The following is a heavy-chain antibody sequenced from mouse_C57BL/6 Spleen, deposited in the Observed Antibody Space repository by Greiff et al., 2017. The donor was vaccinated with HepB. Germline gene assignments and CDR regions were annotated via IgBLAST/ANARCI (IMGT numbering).Heavy chain of an antibody. D-gene: IGHD1-1*01. CDR3: AREHYYGSWGYYAMDY. J-gene: IGHJ4*01. CDR1: GYTFTDYN. CDR2: INPNNGGT. Sequence: EVQLQQSGPELVKPGASVKMSCKASGYTFTDYNMHWVKQSHGKSLEWIGYINPNNGGTSYNQKFKGKATLTVNKSSSTAYMELRSLTSEDSAVYYCAREHYYGSWGYYAMDYWGQGTSVTVSS. V-gene: IGHV1-22*01.